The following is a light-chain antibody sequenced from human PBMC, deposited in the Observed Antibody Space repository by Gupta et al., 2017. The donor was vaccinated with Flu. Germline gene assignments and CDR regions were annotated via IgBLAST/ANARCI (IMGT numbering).Light chain of an antibody. CDR2: EVS. J-gene: IGKJ2*02. CDR3: RRGTHPWT. V-gene: IGKV2-30*01. Sequence: PVTLGQPASISCRSSQSLVYKNGITYLNWLQQRTGQSPRRIIYEVSKRDSGVTDRFSGSGSGTDFTLKSSRVEAEDVGGYYCRRGTHPWTFGQGTRLEI. CDR1: QSLVYKNGITY.